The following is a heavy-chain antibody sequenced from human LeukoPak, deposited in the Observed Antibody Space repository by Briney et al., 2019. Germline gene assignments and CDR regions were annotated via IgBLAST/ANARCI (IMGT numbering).Heavy chain of an antibody. CDR2: IKQDGSEK. J-gene: IGHJ4*02. CDR1: GFTFSSSW. V-gene: IGHV3-7*01. CDR3: ARDGRIAAAGYFDY. D-gene: IGHD6-13*01. Sequence: GGSLRLYCAASGFTFSSSWMSWGRHVPGQGLQLVANIKQDGSEKYYVDSVKGRFTISRDSAKNSLYLQMNSLRAEDTAVYYCARDGRIAAAGYFDYWGQGTLVTVSS.